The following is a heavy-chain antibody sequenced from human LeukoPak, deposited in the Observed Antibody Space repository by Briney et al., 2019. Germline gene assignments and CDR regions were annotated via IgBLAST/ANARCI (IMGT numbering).Heavy chain of an antibody. Sequence: GGSLRLSCTTSGFKFDDYGMNWVRQAPGQGLVWVSRIDNDGTTTVYADSVKGRITISRDNAKNTLYLQMNSLRAEDTAVYYCAREVIGTYYFDYWGQGTLVTVSS. V-gene: IGHV3-74*01. CDR2: IDNDGTTT. CDR1: GFKFDDYG. J-gene: IGHJ4*02. CDR3: AREVIGTYYFDY. D-gene: IGHD3-22*01.